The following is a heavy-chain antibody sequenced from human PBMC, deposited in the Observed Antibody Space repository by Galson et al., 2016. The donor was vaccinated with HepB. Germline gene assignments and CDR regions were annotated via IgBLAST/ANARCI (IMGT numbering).Heavy chain of an antibody. J-gene: IGHJ3*02. CDR1: GFTFSSYA. V-gene: IGHV3-23*01. CDR2: ISGSGGST. D-gene: IGHD3-3*01. CDR3: AKDIPVSRFLGRPPRGGFDI. Sequence: SVRLSCAASGFTFSSYAMNWVSGISGSGGSTYYADSVKGRFTISRDNSKNTLYLQMNSLRAEDTAVYYCAKDIPVSRFLGRPPRGGFDIWGQGTMVTVSS.